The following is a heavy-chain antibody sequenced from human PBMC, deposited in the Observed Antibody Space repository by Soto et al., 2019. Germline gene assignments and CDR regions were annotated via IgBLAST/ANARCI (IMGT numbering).Heavy chain of an antibody. J-gene: IGHJ4*02. CDR2: INHDGSKT. CDR3: VREPWGFSGSWYDY. Sequence: PGGSLRLSCAASKFSFNNYWMHWVRQVPGKGPAWVSRINHDGSKTEYADSVKGRFTISRDNTKNTLYLQMNSLRVEDTVMYYCVREPWGFSGSWYDYWGQGTLVTVSS. D-gene: IGHD6-19*01. V-gene: IGHV3-74*01. CDR1: KFSFNNYW.